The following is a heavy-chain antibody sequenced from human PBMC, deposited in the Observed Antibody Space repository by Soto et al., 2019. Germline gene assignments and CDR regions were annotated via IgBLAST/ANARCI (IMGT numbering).Heavy chain of an antibody. CDR3: ARGRGIYGDYCDY. V-gene: IGHV3-74*01. J-gene: IGHJ4*02. Sequence: EVQLVESGGGLIQPGGSLRLSCAASGFTFSSYWMHWVRQAPGKGLVWVSRINSDGSSTSYVDSVKGRFTISRDNAKNTLYLQMNSLRAEDTAVYYCARGRGIYGDYCDYWGQGTLVTVSS. D-gene: IGHD4-17*01. CDR2: INSDGSST. CDR1: GFTFSSYW.